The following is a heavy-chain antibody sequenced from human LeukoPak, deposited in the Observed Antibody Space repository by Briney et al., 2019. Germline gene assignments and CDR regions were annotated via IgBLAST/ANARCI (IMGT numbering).Heavy chain of an antibody. V-gene: IGHV4-39*01. CDR1: GGSISSSSYY. D-gene: IGHD3-16*01. Sequence: PSETLSLTCTVSGGSISSSSYYWGWIRQPPGKGLEWIGSIYYGGSTLYNPSLKRRVTISVDTSKNQFSLKPSSVTAADTAMYYCARLPGGDYWGQGTLVTVSS. J-gene: IGHJ4*02. CDR3: ARLPGGDY. CDR2: IYYGGST.